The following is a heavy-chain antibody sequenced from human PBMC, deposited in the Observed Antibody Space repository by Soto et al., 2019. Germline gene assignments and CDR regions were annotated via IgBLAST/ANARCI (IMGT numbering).Heavy chain of an antibody. CDR1: AFTVSSNY. CDR3: ARAAYAYSPFDY. CDR2: IYSDGST. Sequence: ESGGGLVQPGGSLRLFCAASAFTVSSNYMSWVRQAPGKGLEWVSVIYSDGSTYYADSVKGRFTISRDNSKNTLYLQMNSLRAEDTAVYYCARAAYAYSPFDYWGQGTLVTVSS. D-gene: IGHD2-2*01. J-gene: IGHJ4*02. V-gene: IGHV3-66*01.